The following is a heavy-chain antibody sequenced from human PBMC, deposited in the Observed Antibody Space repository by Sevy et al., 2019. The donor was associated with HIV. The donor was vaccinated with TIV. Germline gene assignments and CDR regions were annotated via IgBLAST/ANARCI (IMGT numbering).Heavy chain of an antibody. CDR2: ISSSSSYI. CDR3: ARDEYYDSSGYDWFDP. Sequence: GGSLRLSCAASGFTFSSYSMNWVRQAPGKGLEWVSSISSSSSYIYYADSVKGRFTITRDNAKNTLYLQMNSLRAEDTAVYYCARDEYYDSSGYDWFDPWGQGTLVTVSS. CDR1: GFTFSSYS. V-gene: IGHV3-21*01. J-gene: IGHJ5*02. D-gene: IGHD3-22*01.